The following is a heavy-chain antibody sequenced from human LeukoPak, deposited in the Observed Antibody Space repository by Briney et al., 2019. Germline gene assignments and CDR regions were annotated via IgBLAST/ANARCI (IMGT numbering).Heavy chain of an antibody. V-gene: IGHV4-39*07. CDR3: ARRHYYNGRAYYFLDY. CDR1: GGSISSSSYY. D-gene: IGHD3-22*01. CDR2: IYYSGST. J-gene: IGHJ4*02. Sequence: SETLSLTCTVSGGSISSSSYYWGWIRQPPGKGLEWSGSIYYSGSTYYNPSLKSRVTISVDTSKNQFSLRLSSLTAADTAVYYCARRHYYNGRAYYFLDYWGQGTLVTVSS.